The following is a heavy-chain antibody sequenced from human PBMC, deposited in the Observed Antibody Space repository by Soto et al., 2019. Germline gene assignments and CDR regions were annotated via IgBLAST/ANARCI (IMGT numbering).Heavy chain of an antibody. V-gene: IGHV3-74*01. CDR2: IDNAGSSV. Sequence: EVQLVESGGGLVQPGGSLRLSCAASGFTFSSYWMHWVRQAPGKGLVWVSRIDNAGSSVRYADSVKGRFTISRDNAKNTLYLRMNSLRDEDTAVYYCTRVGGSVSGMDVWGQGTTVTVSS. J-gene: IGHJ6*02. CDR3: TRVGGSVSGMDV. CDR1: GFTFSSYW. D-gene: IGHD1-26*01.